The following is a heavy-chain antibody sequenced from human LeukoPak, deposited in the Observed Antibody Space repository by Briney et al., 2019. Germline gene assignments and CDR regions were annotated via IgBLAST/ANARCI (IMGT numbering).Heavy chain of an antibody. CDR3: ASAGIVATIGGDFDY. V-gene: IGHV4-34*01. D-gene: IGHD5-12*01. J-gene: IGHJ4*02. CDR1: GGSFSGYY. Sequence: SETLSLTCAVYGGSFSGYYWSWIRQPPGKGLEWIGEINHSGSTNYNPSLKSRVTISVDTSKNQFSLKLSSVTAADTAVYYCASAGIVATIGGDFDYWGQGTLVTVSS. CDR2: INHSGST.